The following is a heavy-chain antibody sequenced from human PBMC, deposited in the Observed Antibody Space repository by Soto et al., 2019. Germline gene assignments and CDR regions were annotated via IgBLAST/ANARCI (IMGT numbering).Heavy chain of an antibody. D-gene: IGHD2-21*02. CDR1: GFTFGDYA. CDR2: IRSKAYGGTT. Sequence: PGGSLRLSCTASGFTFGDYAMSWFRQAPGKGLEWVGFIRSKAYGGTTEYAASVKGRFTISRDDSKSIAYLQMNSLKTEDTAVYYCTRDLACCGGDCYTEYFQHWGQGTLVTVS. J-gene: IGHJ1*01. CDR3: TRDLACCGGDCYTEYFQH. V-gene: IGHV3-49*03.